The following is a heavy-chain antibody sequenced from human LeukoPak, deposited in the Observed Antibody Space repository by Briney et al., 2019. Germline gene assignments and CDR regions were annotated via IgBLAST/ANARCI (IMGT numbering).Heavy chain of an antibody. CDR2: IYPGDSDT. V-gene: IGHV5-51*01. CDR3: ARQADGDYGEKVDYFDY. CDR1: GYSFTSYW. Sequence: GESLKISCKGSGYSFTSYWMGWVRQMPGKGLEWIGIIYPGDSDTRYSPSFQGPVTISADKYISTAYLQWRSLKASDPAMYYCARQADGDYGEKVDYFDYWGQGTLVTVSS. D-gene: IGHD4-17*01. J-gene: IGHJ4*02.